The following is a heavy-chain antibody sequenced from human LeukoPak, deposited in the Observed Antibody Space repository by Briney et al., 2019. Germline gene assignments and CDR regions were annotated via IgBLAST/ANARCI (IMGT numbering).Heavy chain of an antibody. Sequence: GGSLRLSCAASGFTFSSYAMSWVRQAPGKGLEWVSAISGSGGSTYYADSVKGGFTISRDNSKNTLYLQMNSLRAEDTAVYYCAKSMAFSAAAASFDYWGQGTLVTVSS. D-gene: IGHD6-13*01. V-gene: IGHV3-23*01. CDR3: AKSMAFSAAAASFDY. J-gene: IGHJ4*02. CDR2: ISGSGGST. CDR1: GFTFSSYA.